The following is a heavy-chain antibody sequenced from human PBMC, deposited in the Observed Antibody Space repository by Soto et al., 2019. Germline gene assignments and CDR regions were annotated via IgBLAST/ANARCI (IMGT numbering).Heavy chain of an antibody. CDR1: GYSFTDYH. J-gene: IGHJ6*02. Sequence: QVQLVQSGAEVKKPGASVKVSCKASGYSFTDYHIHWVRQAPGQGLEWLGRINPKSGGTSTAQKFQGWVTMTTDTSIRTASMELTRLTSDDTAIYYCARETPSAAAAYYYYGLDVWGQGTTVTVPS. CDR2: INPKSGGT. CDR3: ARETPSAAAAYYYYGLDV. V-gene: IGHV1-2*04. D-gene: IGHD6-13*01.